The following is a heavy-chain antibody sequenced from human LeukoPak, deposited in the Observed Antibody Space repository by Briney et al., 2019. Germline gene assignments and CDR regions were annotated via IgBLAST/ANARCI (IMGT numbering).Heavy chain of an antibody. V-gene: IGHV3-23*01. Sequence: GGSLRLSCAASGFTFSSYAMSWVRQAPGKGLEWVSAISDSGDRTSYADSVKGRFTISRDNSETTLYLQMNSLRDEDTAVYYCAKGVGASYYFDYWGRGTLVTVSS. CDR1: GFTFSSYA. CDR2: ISDSGDRT. CDR3: AKGVGASYYFDY. J-gene: IGHJ4*02. D-gene: IGHD1-26*01.